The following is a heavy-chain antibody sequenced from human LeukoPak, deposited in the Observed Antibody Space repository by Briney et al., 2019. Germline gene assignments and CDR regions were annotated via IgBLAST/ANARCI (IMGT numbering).Heavy chain of an antibody. Sequence: GASVKVSCKVSGYSVTEVAIHWVRQTPGEGLEWMGGFHPKDADMIYAQKFQGRVTMTQDTSTDTVYMEVSSLRSEDTAIYYCARVLRYCSGGNCYSGGLGYMDVWGKGTTVTISS. CDR1: GYSVTEVA. CDR2: FHPKDADM. J-gene: IGHJ6*03. D-gene: IGHD2-15*01. CDR3: ARVLRYCSGGNCYSGGLGYMDV. V-gene: IGHV1-24*01.